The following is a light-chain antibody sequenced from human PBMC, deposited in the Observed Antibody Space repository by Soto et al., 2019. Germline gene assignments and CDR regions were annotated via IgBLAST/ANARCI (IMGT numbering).Light chain of an antibody. Sequence: DLQLSQSPSSVSASVGDRVAIPCRASQGISSWLAWYQQKPGKAPKLLIYAASNVQSGVPSRFSGSGSGTDFTLTISSLQTEDFATYYCQQTNSFPLTFGGGTKVDIK. J-gene: IGKJ4*01. CDR2: AAS. V-gene: IGKV1-12*01. CDR1: QGISSW. CDR3: QQTNSFPLT.